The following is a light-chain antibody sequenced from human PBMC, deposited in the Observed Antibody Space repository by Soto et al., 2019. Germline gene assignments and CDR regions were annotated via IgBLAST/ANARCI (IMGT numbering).Light chain of an antibody. V-gene: IGKV3-20*01. CDR3: QQYHGSLALT. CDR2: GAS. Sequence: EIVLTQSPGTLSLSPGERATLSCRASQSVSSSYLAWYQQKPGLAPRLLIYGASSRATGIPDRFSGSGSGTGFSLIISRLEPEDLAVYYCQQYHGSLALTFGGGTKVEIK. J-gene: IGKJ4*01. CDR1: QSVSSSY.